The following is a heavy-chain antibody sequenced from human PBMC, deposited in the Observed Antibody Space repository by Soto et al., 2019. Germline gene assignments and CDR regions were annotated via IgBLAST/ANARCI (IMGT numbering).Heavy chain of an antibody. CDR2: VYYGGST. Sequence: SESLSLTCTVSGGSISSYYWSWIRQPPGKGLEWIGYVYYGGSTNYNPSLKSRVTISVDTSKYQFSLKLSSVTAADTAVYYCARSKSGSYFRYWGQGTLVTVS. CDR1: GGSISSYY. D-gene: IGHD1-26*01. J-gene: IGHJ4*02. CDR3: ARSKSGSYFRY. V-gene: IGHV4-59*01.